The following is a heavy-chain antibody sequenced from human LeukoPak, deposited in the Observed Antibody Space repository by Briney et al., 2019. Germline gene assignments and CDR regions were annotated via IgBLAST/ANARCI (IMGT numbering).Heavy chain of an antibody. D-gene: IGHD2-2*01. CDR1: GGTFSSYA. J-gene: IGHJ5*02. CDR3: ARWRVPANWFDP. CDR2: ISAYDVRT. Sequence: ASVKVSCKASGGTFSSYAISWVRQAPGQGPEWMGWISAYDVRTNSEQNLQGRVTMTTDISTSTAYMELRSLRSDDTAVYYCARWRVPANWFDPWGRGTLVIVSS. V-gene: IGHV1-18*01.